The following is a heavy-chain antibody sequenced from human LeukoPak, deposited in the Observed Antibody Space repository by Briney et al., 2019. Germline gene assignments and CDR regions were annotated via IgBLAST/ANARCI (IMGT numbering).Heavy chain of an antibody. CDR2: IYPGDSDT. D-gene: IGHD3-3*01. V-gene: IGHV5-51*01. J-gene: IGHJ4*02. CDR3: ARPITIFGVVTFFDY. Sequence: GESLKISCKGSGYSFTSYWIGWVRQMPGKGLEWMGIIYPGDSDTRYSPSFQGQVTISADKSISTAYLQWISLKASDTAMYYCARPITIFGVVTFFDYWGQGTLVTVSS. CDR1: GYSFTSYW.